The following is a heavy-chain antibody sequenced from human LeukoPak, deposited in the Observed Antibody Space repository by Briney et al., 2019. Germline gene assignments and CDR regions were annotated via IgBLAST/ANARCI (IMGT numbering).Heavy chain of an antibody. CDR3: ARVYYDFWSGYYGLDY. V-gene: IGHV1-8*01. J-gene: IGHJ4*02. Sequence: ASVTVSCTASGYTFTSYDINWVRQATGQGLECMGWMNPNSGNTGYAQKFQGRVTMTRNTSISTAYMELSSLRSEDTAVYYCARVYYDFWSGYYGLDYWGQGTLVTVSS. D-gene: IGHD3-3*01. CDR1: GYTFTSYD. CDR2: MNPNSGNT.